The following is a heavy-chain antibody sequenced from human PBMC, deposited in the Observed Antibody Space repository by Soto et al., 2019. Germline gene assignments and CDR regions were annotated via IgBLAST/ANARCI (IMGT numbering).Heavy chain of an antibody. CDR3: ARSDYYDSSGYYSGAFDI. V-gene: IGHV1-69*12. CDR1: GGTFSSYA. J-gene: IGHJ3*02. Sequence: QVQLVQSGAEVKKPGSSVKVSCKASGGTFSSYAISWVRQAPGQGLEWMGGIIPIFGTANYAQKFQGRVTITADASTSTAYMELSSLRSEDTAVYYCARSDYYDSSGYYSGAFDIWGQGTMVTVSS. D-gene: IGHD3-22*01. CDR2: IIPIFGTA.